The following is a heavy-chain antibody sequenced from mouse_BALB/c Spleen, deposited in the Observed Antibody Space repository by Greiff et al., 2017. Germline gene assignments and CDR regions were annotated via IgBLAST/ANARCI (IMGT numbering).Heavy chain of an antibody. CDR1: GYTFTSYT. V-gene: IGHV1-4*02. CDR3: ARGGYPSYAMDY. J-gene: IGHJ4*01. Sequence: QVQLKESAAELARPGASVKMSCKASGYTFTSYTMHWVKQRPGQGLEWIGYINPSSGYTEYNQKFKDKTTLTADKSSSTAYMQLSSLTSEDSAVYYCARGGYPSYAMDYWGQGTAVTVAS. D-gene: IGHD2-2*01. CDR2: INPSSGYT.